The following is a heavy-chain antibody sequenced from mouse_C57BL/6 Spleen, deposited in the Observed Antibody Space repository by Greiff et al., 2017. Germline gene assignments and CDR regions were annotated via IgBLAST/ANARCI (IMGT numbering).Heavy chain of an antibody. V-gene: IGHV5-16*01. J-gene: IGHJ2*01. CDR3: ARSRYYYGSSSYYFDY. D-gene: IGHD1-1*01. CDR2: INYDGSST. CDR1: GFTFSDYY. Sequence: EVQLQESEGGLVQPGSSMKLSCTASGFTFSDYYMAWVRQVPEKGLEWVANINYDGSSTYYLDSLKSRFIISRDNAKNILYLQMSSLKSEDTATYYCARSRYYYGSSSYYFDYWGQGTTLTVSS.